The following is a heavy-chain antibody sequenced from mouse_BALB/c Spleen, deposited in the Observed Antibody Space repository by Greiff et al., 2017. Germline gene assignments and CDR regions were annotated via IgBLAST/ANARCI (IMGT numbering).Heavy chain of an antibody. CDR3: AHLFDY. V-gene: IGHV14-3*02. J-gene: IGHJ2*01. CDR2: IDPANGNT. Sequence: VQLQQSGAELVKPGASVKLSCTASGFNFKDTYMHWVKQRPEQGLEWIGRIDPANGNTKYDPKFQGKATITADTSSNTAYLQLSSLTSEDTAVYYCAHLFDYWGQGTTLTVSS. CDR1: GFNFKDTY.